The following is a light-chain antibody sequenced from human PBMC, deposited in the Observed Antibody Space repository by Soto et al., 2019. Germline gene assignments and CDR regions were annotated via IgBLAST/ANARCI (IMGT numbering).Light chain of an antibody. CDR3: QSYDSSSRRV. Sequence: QSVLTQPPSVSGAPGQRVTISCTGSSSNIGAGYDVHWYQQLPGTAPKLLIYGNGNRPSGVPDRFSGSKSGTSASLAITGLQAEDEADYYCQSYDSSSRRVFGGGTKLTVL. CDR1: SSNIGAGYD. CDR2: GNG. J-gene: IGLJ3*02. V-gene: IGLV1-40*01.